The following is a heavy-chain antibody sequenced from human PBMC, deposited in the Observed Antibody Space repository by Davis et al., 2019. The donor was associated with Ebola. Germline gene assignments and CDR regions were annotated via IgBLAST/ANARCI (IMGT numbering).Heavy chain of an antibody. CDR3: ARGYNDNDYGGDY. Sequence: GESLKISCVGSGLTFSNYGMHWVRQAPGKGLEWVAVISYDGNVKFYGDSVKGRFTISRDNSKNMLYLQMNSLRAEDTAVYYCARGYNDNDYGGDYWGQGTLVTVSS. V-gene: IGHV3-30*03. J-gene: IGHJ4*02. D-gene: IGHD5-12*01. CDR2: ISYDGNVK. CDR1: GLTFSNYG.